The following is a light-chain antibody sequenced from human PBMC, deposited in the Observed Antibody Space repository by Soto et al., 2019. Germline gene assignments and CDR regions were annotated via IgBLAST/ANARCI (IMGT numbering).Light chain of an antibody. J-gene: IGKJ4*01. V-gene: IGKV3-11*01. CDR2: DAS. CDR1: QSVNSN. Sequence: EIVLTQSPGTLSLSPGERATLSCRASQSVNSNLAWYQQQPGQAPRLLIYDASNRATGIPVRFSGSGSGTDFTLTISSLEPEDFAVYYCQQSRDWPLTFGGGTKLEIK. CDR3: QQSRDWPLT.